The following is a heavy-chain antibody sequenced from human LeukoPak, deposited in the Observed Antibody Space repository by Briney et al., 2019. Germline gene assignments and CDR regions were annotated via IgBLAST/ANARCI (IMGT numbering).Heavy chain of an antibody. D-gene: IGHD1-1*01. CDR3: ARDDVAWNDVHWFDP. V-gene: IGHV3-48*01. J-gene: IGHJ5*02. CDR2: ISSSSSTT. Sequence: GGSLRLSCAASGFTFSTYSMDWVRQAPGKGLGWISYISSSSSTTYYADSVKGRFTISRDNAKNSLYLQMSSLRVEDTAVYYCARDDVAWNDVHWFDPWGQGTLVTVSS. CDR1: GFTFSTYS.